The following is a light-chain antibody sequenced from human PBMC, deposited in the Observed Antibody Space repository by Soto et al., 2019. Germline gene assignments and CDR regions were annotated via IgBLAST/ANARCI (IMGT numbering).Light chain of an antibody. CDR1: SSNIGSNI. Sequence: QSVLTQPPSASGTPGQRVTISCSGSSSNIGSNIVNWYQQFPGTAPKLLIYSNNQRPSGVPDRFSGSKSGTSASLAISGLQSEDEADYYCIAWDDSLYAYVFGTGTKLTVL. V-gene: IGLV1-44*01. CDR3: IAWDDSLYAYV. CDR2: SNN. J-gene: IGLJ1*01.